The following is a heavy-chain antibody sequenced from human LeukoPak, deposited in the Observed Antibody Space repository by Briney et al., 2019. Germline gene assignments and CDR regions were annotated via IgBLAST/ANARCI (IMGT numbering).Heavy chain of an antibody. J-gene: IGHJ4*02. Sequence: GGSLRLSCAASGFTFSTYAMSWVRQAPGKGLEWVSAISDSGAHAYYADSVNGRFTISRDNSKNTLYLQMHSLRAEDTAVYYCAKDGAYNWGPGNWGQGTLVTVSS. D-gene: IGHD7-27*01. V-gene: IGHV3-23*01. CDR3: AKDGAYNWGPGN. CDR1: GFTFSTYA. CDR2: ISDSGAHA.